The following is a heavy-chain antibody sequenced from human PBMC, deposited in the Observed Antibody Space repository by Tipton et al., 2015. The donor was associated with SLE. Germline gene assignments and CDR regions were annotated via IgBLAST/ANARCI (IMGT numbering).Heavy chain of an antibody. CDR1: GFTFSTYD. CDR3: AREFRGVGGVDY. D-gene: IGHD1-26*01. V-gene: IGHV3-13*01. Sequence: GSLRLSCAASGFTFSTYDMHWVRQATGKGLEWVSAIGTAGDTYYPGSVKGRFTISRENAKNSLYLQMNSLRAGDTAVYYCAREFRGVGGVDYWGQGTLVTVSS. J-gene: IGHJ4*02. CDR2: IGTAGDT.